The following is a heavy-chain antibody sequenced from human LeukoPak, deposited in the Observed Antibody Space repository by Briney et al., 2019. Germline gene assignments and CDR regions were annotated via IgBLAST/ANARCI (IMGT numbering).Heavy chain of an antibody. V-gene: IGHV4-39*07. CDR1: GGSISSSSYY. D-gene: IGHD2-15*01. J-gene: IGHJ4*02. Sequence: SETLSLTCTVSGGSISSSSYYWGWLRQPPGKGLEWIGSIYYSGSTYYNPSLKSRVTISVDTSKNQFSLKLSSVTAADTAVYYCARVGWFPYFDYWGQGTLVTVAS. CDR3: ARVGWFPYFDY. CDR2: IYYSGST.